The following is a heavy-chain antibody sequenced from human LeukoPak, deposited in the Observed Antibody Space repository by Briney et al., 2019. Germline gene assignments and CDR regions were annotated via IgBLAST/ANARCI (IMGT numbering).Heavy chain of an antibody. Sequence: ASVRVSCKASGYTFTGYYMHWVRQAPGQGLEWMGRINPNSGGTNYAQKFQGRVTMTRDTSISTAYMELSGLRSDDTAVYYCARDRGWNSGGVDYWGQGTLVTVSS. CDR1: GYTFTGYY. J-gene: IGHJ4*02. V-gene: IGHV1-2*06. CDR2: INPNSGGT. CDR3: ARDRGWNSGGVDY. D-gene: IGHD1-7*01.